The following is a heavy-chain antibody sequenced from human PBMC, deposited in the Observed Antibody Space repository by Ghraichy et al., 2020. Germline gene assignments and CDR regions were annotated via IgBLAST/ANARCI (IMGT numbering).Heavy chain of an antibody. Sequence: GGSLRLSCAASGFTFSSYAMSWVRQAPGKGLEWVSAISGSGGSTYYADSVKGRFTISRDNSKNTLYLQMNSLRAEDTAVYYCAKGYYGSGIWRVVAFDIWGQGTMVTVSS. CDR1: GFTFSSYA. J-gene: IGHJ3*02. CDR2: ISGSGGST. D-gene: IGHD3-10*01. CDR3: AKGYYGSGIWRVVAFDI. V-gene: IGHV3-23*01.